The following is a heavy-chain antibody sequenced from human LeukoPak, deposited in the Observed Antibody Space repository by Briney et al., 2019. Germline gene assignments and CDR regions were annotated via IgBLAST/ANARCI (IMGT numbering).Heavy chain of an antibody. J-gene: IGHJ3*02. CDR2: IKQDGSEK. CDR3: GRHGGAFEM. Sequence: GGSLRLSCAASGFTFSSYWMSWVRQVPGKGLEWVANIKQDGSEKDYLDSVKGRFTISRVNAKNSLYLQMNSLRVEDTAVYYCGRHGGAFEMWGQGTMVSVSS. CDR1: GFTFSSYW. V-gene: IGHV3-7*01.